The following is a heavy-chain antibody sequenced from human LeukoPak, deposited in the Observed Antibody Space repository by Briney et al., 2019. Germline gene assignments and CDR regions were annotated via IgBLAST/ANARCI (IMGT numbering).Heavy chain of an antibody. CDR1: GYTFTSYG. Sequence: GASVKVSCKASGYTFTSYGISWVRQAPGQGLEWMGWISAYNGNTNYAQKLQGRVTMTTDTSTSTAYMELRSLRSDDTAVYYCARPGGYYYDSSGYYTYYFDYWGQGTLVTVS. CDR2: ISAYNGNT. J-gene: IGHJ4*02. CDR3: ARPGGYYYDSSGYYTYYFDY. D-gene: IGHD3-22*01. V-gene: IGHV1-18*01.